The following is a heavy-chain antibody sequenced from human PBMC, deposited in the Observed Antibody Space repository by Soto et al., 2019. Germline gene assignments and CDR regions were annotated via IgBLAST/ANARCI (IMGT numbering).Heavy chain of an antibody. CDR1: GFTFSSYS. CDR3: AKKVNSGPGSQYFDY. V-gene: IGHV3-23*01. Sequence: GGSLRLSFAASGFTFSSYSMSWVRQAPGKGLEWVSGFRTGGDDGTTYYADSVKGRFTISRDNSKNTLFLQMNSLRVEDTAIYYCAKKVNSGPGSQYFDYWGQGTLVTVSS. CDR2: FRTGGDDGTT. J-gene: IGHJ4*02. D-gene: IGHD3-10*01.